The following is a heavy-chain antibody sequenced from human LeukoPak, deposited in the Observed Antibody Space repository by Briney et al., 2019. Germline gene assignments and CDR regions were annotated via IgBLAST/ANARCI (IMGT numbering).Heavy chain of an antibody. J-gene: IGHJ6*02. V-gene: IGHV4-59*08. CDR1: GGSISSYY. CDR2: IYYSGST. D-gene: IGHD3-9*01. Sequence: SETLSLTCTVSGGSISSYYWSWIRQPPGKGLEWIGYIYYSGSTNYNPSLKSRVTISVDTSKNQFSLKLSSVTAADTAVYYCARHVRDILTGPGMDVWGQGTTVTVSS. CDR3: ARHVRDILTGPGMDV.